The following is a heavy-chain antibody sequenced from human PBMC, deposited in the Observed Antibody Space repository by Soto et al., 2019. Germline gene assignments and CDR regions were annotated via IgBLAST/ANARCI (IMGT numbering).Heavy chain of an antibody. J-gene: IGHJ6*02. D-gene: IGHD3-10*01. CDR1: GFTFSSYG. Sequence: PGGSLRLSCAASGFTFSSYGMHWVRQAPGKGLERVAVISYDGSNKYYADSVKGRFTISRDNSKNTLYLQMNSLRAEDTAVYYFLKVFTVRGVIEAGYGKYVWGQGTSVTVS. V-gene: IGHV3-30*18. CDR2: ISYDGSNK. CDR3: LKVFTVRGVIEAGYGKYV.